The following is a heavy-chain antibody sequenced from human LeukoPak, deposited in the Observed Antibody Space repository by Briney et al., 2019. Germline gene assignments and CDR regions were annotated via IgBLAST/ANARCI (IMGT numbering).Heavy chain of an antibody. CDR3: ARVMRDSSGYYLYYFDY. D-gene: IGHD3-22*01. J-gene: IGHJ4*02. Sequence: ASVKVSCKASGYTFTSYYMHWVRQAPGQGLEWMGIINPSGGSTSYAQKFQGRVTMTRDMSTSTVYMELSSLRSEDTAVYYCARVMRDSSGYYLYYFDYWGQGTLVTVSS. CDR1: GYTFTSYY. V-gene: IGHV1-46*01. CDR2: INPSGGST.